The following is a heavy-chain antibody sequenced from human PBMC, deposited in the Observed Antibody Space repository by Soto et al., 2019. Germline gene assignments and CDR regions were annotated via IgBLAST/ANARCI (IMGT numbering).Heavy chain of an antibody. J-gene: IGHJ6*02. V-gene: IGHV6-1*01. Sequence: SQTLSLTCAISGDSVSSNSAAWNWIRQSPSRGLEWLGRTYYRSKLYNDYAVSVKSRITINQDTSKNQLSLPLNSATPENTAVYYCARQSSANRYCGIDVWGQGTTVTVSS. CDR3: ARQSSANRYCGIDV. CDR1: GDSVSSNSAA. D-gene: IGHD1-26*01. CDR2: TYYRSKLYN.